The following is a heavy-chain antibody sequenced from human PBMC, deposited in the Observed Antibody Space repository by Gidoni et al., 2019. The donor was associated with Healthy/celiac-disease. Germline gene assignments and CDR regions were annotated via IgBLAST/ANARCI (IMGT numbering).Heavy chain of an antibody. CDR1: GFSLSTSGVG. D-gene: IGHD3-10*01. V-gene: IGHV2-5*02. Sequence: QITLKESGPTLVTPTQTLTLTCTFSGFSLSTSGVGVGWIRQPPGKALEWLALIYWDDDKRYSPSLKSRLTITKDTSKNQVVLTMTNMDPVDTATYYCAHSYSPRGSGSYYNVDYFDYWGQGTLVTVSS. CDR3: AHSYSPRGSGSYYNVDYFDY. J-gene: IGHJ4*02. CDR2: IYWDDDK.